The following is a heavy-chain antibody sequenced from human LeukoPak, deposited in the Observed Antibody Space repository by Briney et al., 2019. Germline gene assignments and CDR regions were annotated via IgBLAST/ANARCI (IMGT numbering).Heavy chain of an antibody. V-gene: IGHV3-21*01. Sequence: GGSLRLSCAASGFTFSSYSMNWVRQAPGKGLEWVSSISSSSSYIYYADSVKGRFTISRDNAKNSLYLQMNSLRAEDTAVYYCANGLYYYDSSGPHDYWGQGTLVTVSS. J-gene: IGHJ4*02. CDR2: ISSSSSYI. CDR3: ANGLYYYDSSGPHDY. CDR1: GFTFSSYS. D-gene: IGHD3-22*01.